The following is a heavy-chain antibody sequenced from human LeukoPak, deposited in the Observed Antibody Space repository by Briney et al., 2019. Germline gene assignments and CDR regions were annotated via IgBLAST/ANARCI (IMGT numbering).Heavy chain of an antibody. D-gene: IGHD3-10*01. CDR1: GGSISSGGYY. J-gene: IGHJ4*02. Sequence: SQTLSLTCTVSGGSISSGGYYWSWIRQHPGKGLEWIGYIYYSGSTYYNPSLKSRVTISVDTSKNQFSLKLSSVTAADTAVHYCARGGYYGSGDFDYWGQGTLVTVSS. CDR2: IYYSGST. V-gene: IGHV4-31*03. CDR3: ARGGYYGSGDFDY.